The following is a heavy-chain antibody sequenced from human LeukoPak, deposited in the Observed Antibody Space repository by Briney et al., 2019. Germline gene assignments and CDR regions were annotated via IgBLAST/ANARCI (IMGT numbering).Heavy chain of an antibody. D-gene: IGHD3-10*01. V-gene: IGHV3-11*01. CDR1: GFSFSTYY. CDR3: AREYYGSFDY. CDR2: IGSGGNNI. J-gene: IGHJ4*02. Sequence: PGGSLRLSCAASGFSFSTYYMSWIRQAPGKGLEWLSYIGSGGNNINYADSVKGRLTISRDNAKNSLFLQINSLRAEDTAVYYCAREYYGSFDYWGQGTVVTVSS.